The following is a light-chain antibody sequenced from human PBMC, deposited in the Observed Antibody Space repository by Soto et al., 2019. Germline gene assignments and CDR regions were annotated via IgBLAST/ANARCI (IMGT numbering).Light chain of an antibody. J-gene: IGKJ1*01. CDR3: QQYGSSGT. Sequence: EIVLTQSPGPLSLSPGERATLACRASQSISNNYLAWYQQKPGQAPRLLIYGASNRATGIPDRFSGSGSGTDFTLTISRLEPEDFAVYYCQQYGSSGTFGPGTKVDIK. CDR2: GAS. CDR1: QSISNNY. V-gene: IGKV3-20*01.